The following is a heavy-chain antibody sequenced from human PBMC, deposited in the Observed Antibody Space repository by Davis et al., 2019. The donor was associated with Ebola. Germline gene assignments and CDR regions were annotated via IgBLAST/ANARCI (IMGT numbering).Heavy chain of an antibody. CDR3: AKDLAAADSLFFSGMDV. CDR2: SSSSSSYI. Sequence: PGGSLSLSCAASGFTFGSCGMKWVRQAPGKGLEWVSSSSSSSSYIFYADSVKCRFTISRDNSKNTLYLQMNSLRAEDTAVYHCAKDLAAADSLFFSGMDVWGQGTTVTVSS. D-gene: IGHD6-13*01. V-gene: IGHV3-21*01. J-gene: IGHJ6*02. CDR1: GFTFGSCG.